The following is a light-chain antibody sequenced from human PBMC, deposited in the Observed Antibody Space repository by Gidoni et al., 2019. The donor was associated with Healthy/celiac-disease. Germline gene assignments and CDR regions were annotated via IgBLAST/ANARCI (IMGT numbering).Light chain of an antibody. CDR2: AAS. CDR1: QSVSSY. J-gene: IGKJ4*01. V-gene: IGKV3-11*01. Sequence: EIVLTQYPATLSMSPGERATLSCRASQSVSSYLAWYLQTPGQAPRLLIYAASNRATGIPARFSCIWSGTDFTLTISSVEPEDFAVYYCQQRSNLPLLTFGGGTQVEIK. CDR3: QQRSNLPLLT.